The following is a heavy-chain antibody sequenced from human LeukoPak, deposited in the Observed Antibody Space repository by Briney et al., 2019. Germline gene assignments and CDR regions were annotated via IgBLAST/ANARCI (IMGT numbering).Heavy chain of an antibody. CDR3: ARVMPSSGPWFDP. J-gene: IGHJ5*02. D-gene: IGHD3-22*01. CDR2: IYYSGSI. CDR1: GGSISSSSYY. V-gene: IGHV4-39*07. Sequence: PSETLSLTCTVSGGSISSSSYYWGWIRQPPGKGLEWIGSIYYSGSIYYNPSLKSRVTISVDTSKNQFSLKLSSVTAADTAVYYCARVMPSSGPWFDPWGQGTLVTVSS.